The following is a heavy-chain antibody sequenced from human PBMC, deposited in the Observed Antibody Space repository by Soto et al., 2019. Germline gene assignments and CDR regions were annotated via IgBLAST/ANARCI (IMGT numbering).Heavy chain of an antibody. V-gene: IGHV3-66*01. Sequence: EVPLVESGGGLIQPGGSLRLSCAASGFNVSFSYMNWVRQAPGKGLECVSVIYDGGSAYYADSVKGRFTISRDSSKNTVYLQMVSIIVEHTSMIYTARNVETAGYFDYLGQGILVTVSS. CDR2: IYDGGSA. CDR1: GFNVSFSY. J-gene: IGHJ4*02. D-gene: IGHD3-9*01. CDR3: ARNVETAGYFDY.